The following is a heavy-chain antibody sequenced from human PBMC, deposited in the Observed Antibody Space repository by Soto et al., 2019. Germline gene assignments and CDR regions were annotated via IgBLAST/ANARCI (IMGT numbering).Heavy chain of an antibody. CDR3: ARGSSSGSGGAGVLNV. V-gene: IGHV1-46*01. Sequence: QVQLAQSGAEVKKPGASVKVSCQASGYTFTKHYMHWVRQAPGQGLQWMGVINAGNASAGYSQEFQGRASVTSDTFTTTVCMELTSLTSDDTAVYYCARGSSSGSGGAGVLNVWGQGTMVTVSS. D-gene: IGHD3-16*01. CDR2: INAGNASA. J-gene: IGHJ3*01. CDR1: GYTFTKHY.